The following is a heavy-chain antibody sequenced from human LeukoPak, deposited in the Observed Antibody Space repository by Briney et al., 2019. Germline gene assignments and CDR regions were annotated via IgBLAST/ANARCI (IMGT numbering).Heavy chain of an antibody. CDR2: IYSGGST. V-gene: IGHV3-53*05. CDR1: GFTVSSNY. Sequence: GGSLRLSCAASGFTVSSNYMSWIRQAPGKGLEWVSVIYSGGSTYYADSVKGRFTISRDNSKNTLYLQMNSLRAEDTAVYYCAREAYYDSAYFDYWGQGTLVTVSS. D-gene: IGHD3-22*01. CDR3: AREAYYDSAYFDY. J-gene: IGHJ4*02.